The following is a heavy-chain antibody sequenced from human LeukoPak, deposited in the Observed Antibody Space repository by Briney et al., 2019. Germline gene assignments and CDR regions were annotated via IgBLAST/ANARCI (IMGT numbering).Heavy chain of an antibody. V-gene: IGHV3-53*01. D-gene: IGHD3-10*01. J-gene: IGHJ4*02. CDR3: ARDSYYGSGSYYRYTFDY. CDR1: GFTVNRNC. Sequence: GGSLRLSCAASGFTVNRNCIGWVRQAPGKGLEWVSLIYGGGGTYYANSVKGRFTISRDYSKNTLYLQMNSLRVEDTAVYYCARDSYYGSGSYYRYTFDYWGQGTLVTVSS. CDR2: IYGGGGT.